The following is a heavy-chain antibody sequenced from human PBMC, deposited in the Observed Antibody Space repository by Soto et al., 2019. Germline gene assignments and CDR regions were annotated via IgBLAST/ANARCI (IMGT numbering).Heavy chain of an antibody. V-gene: IGHV3-33*01. CDR3: ARGTRYQLLYSPNDYGMDV. CDR2: IWYDGSNK. CDR1: GFTFSSYG. Sequence: GGSLRLSVAASGFTFSSYGIHWVRQAPGKGLEWVAVIWYDGSNKYYADSVKGRFTISRDNSKNTLYLQMNSLRAEDTAVYYCARGTRYQLLYSPNDYGMDVWGQGTTVTVSS. D-gene: IGHD2-2*02. J-gene: IGHJ6*02.